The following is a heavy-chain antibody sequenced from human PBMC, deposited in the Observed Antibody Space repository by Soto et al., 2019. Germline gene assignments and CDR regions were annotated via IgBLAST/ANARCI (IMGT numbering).Heavy chain of an antibody. CDR3: TTDPGDYEDY. V-gene: IGHV3-15*01. J-gene: IGHJ4*02. Sequence: GGSLRLSCAASGITFTNAWMSWVRQAPGKGLEWVGRIKSKTDGGTTDYAAPVIGRFTISRDDSRNTLYLQMNSLKTEDTAVYYCTTDPGDYEDYWGQGTLVTVSS. CDR2: IKSKTDGGTT. D-gene: IGHD4-17*01. CDR1: GITFTNAW.